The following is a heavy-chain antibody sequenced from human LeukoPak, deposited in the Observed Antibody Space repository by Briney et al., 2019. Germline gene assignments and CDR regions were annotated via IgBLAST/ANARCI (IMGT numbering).Heavy chain of an antibody. J-gene: IGHJ4*02. CDR1: GYTFTSYY. CDR3: ARDGYGLPFDY. D-gene: IGHD5-18*01. V-gene: IGHV1-46*01. CDR2: INPSGGST. Sequence: ASVKVSCKASGYTFTSYYMHWVRQAPGQGLEWMGIINPSGGSTSYAQKFQGRVTMTRDTFTSTVYMELSSLRSEDTAVYYCARDGYGLPFDYWGQGTLVTVSS.